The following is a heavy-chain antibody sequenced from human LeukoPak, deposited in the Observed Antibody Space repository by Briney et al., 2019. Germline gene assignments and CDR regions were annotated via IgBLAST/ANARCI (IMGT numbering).Heavy chain of an antibody. J-gene: IGHJ4*02. CDR1: GGSISGYY. CDR2: IYYSGST. D-gene: IGHD3-22*01. CDR3: ARRRADRSYYFDY. V-gene: IGHV4-59*03. Sequence: SETLSLTCTVSGGSISGYYWSWIRQPPGKGLEWIGYIYYSGSTDYNPSLKSRVTISVDTSKDQFSLRLTSVTAADTAVYYCARRRADRSYYFDYWGQGTLVTVSS.